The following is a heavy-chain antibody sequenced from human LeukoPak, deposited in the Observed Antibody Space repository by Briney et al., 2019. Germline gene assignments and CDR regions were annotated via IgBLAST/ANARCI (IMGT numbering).Heavy chain of an antibody. CDR1: GGAISSGDYY. V-gene: IGHV4-30-4*01. D-gene: IGHD3-16*01. Sequence: TSETLSLTCTLSGGAISSGDYYWSWIRQPPGKRLEWSVYIYCSAATYYNPSLKSRVTISVDTSKTHSSLKRTSVTAADTAVYYCARTLYDDPCFSDYWGQGTLVTVSS. J-gene: IGHJ4*02. CDR3: ARTLYDDPCFSDY. CDR2: IYCSAAT.